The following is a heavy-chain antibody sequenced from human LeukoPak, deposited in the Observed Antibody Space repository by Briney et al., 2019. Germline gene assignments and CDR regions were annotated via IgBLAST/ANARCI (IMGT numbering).Heavy chain of an antibody. D-gene: IGHD6-19*01. V-gene: IGHV4-4*07. CDR3: ARPPIAVAGLDAFDI. J-gene: IGHJ3*02. Sequence: SETLSLTCTVSGGSICSYYWNWIRQPAGKGLEWVGRIYTSGSTNYNPSLKSRVSMSVDTSKNQFSLKLSSVIAADTAVYYCARPPIAVAGLDAFDIRGQGTMVTVSS. CDR1: GGSICSYY. CDR2: IYTSGST.